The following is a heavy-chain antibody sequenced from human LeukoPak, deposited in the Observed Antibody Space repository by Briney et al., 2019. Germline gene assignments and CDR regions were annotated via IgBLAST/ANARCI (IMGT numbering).Heavy chain of an antibody. CDR2: ISSSRSTI. CDR1: GFTFSSYS. V-gene: IGHV3-48*01. D-gene: IGHD3-9*01. Sequence: PGGSLRLSCAASGFTFSSYSMNWVRQAPGKGLEWVSYISSSRSTIYYADSAKGRFTISRDNVKKSLYLQMNSLRAEDTAVYYCASRDDIPDYWGQGTLVTVSS. CDR3: ASRDDIPDY. J-gene: IGHJ4*02.